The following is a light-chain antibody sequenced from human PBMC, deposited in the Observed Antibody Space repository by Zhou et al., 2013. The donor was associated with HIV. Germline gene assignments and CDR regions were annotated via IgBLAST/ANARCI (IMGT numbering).Light chain of an antibody. CDR3: QQYTLSPWT. Sequence: EIVMTQSPATLSVSPGERATLSCRASQSVSSNLAWYQQKPGQPPRLLIYAGSTRGSGIPDRFSGSGSGTDFTLTISRLEPEDFAVYSCQQYTLSPWTFGQGTKVEI. CDR2: AGS. J-gene: IGKJ1*01. CDR1: QSVSSN. V-gene: IGKV3D-15*01.